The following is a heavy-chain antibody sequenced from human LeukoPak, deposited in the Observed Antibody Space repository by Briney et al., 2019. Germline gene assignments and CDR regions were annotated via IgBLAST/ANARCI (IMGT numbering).Heavy chain of an antibody. CDR3: GLGELSQTPIDY. V-gene: IGHV3-21*01. CDR2: ISSSSSYI. Sequence: LRLSCAASXVTFSSYSMNWVRQAPGKGLEWVSSISSSSSYIYYADSVKGGFTISRDNAKNSLYLQMNSLRAEDTAVYYCGLGELSQTPIDYWGQGTLVTVSS. J-gene: IGHJ4*02. CDR1: XVTFSSYS. D-gene: IGHD3-16*02.